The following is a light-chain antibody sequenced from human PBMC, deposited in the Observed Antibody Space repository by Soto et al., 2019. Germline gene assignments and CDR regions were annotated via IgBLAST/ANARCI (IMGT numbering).Light chain of an antibody. CDR3: QQSYSAPPLT. CDR1: QNIDIF. V-gene: IGKV1-39*01. CDR2: GAS. Sequence: DIQMTQSPSSLSASVGDRVTITCRASQNIDIFLNWHHQKPGRAPNLLIYGASTLQNGVPSRFSGSGSGTDFSLTISSLQPEDFGTYYCQQSYSAPPLTFGAGTKVDIK. J-gene: IGKJ4*01.